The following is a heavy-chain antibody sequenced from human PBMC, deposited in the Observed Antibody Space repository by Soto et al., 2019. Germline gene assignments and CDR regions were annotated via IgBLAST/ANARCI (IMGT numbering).Heavy chain of an antibody. CDR3: ARDRYDFEGMDV. CDR1: GFTVSSNF. Sequence: GGSLRLSCAASGFTVSSNFMSWVRQAPGKGLEWVSVIYSGGSTYYADSVKGRFTISRDNSKNTLYLQMNSLRAEDTAVYYCARDRYDFEGMDVWGQGTKVTVSS. J-gene: IGHJ6*02. V-gene: IGHV3-53*01. D-gene: IGHD3-3*01. CDR2: IYSGGST.